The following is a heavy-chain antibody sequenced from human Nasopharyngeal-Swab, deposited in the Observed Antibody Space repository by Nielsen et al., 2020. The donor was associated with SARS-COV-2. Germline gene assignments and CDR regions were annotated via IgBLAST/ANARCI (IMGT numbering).Heavy chain of an antibody. D-gene: IGHD3-22*01. J-gene: IGHJ3*02. Sequence: VCQAPGKGLEWVAVIWYDGSNKYYADSVKGRFTISRDNSKNTLYLQMNSLRAEDTAVYYCARDLSYYDSVGAFDIWGQGTMVTVSS. CDR3: ARDLSYYDSVGAFDI. V-gene: IGHV3-33*01. CDR2: IWYDGSNK.